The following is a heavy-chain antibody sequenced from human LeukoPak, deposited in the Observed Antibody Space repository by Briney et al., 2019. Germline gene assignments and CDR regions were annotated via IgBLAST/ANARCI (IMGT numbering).Heavy chain of an antibody. J-gene: IGHJ3*02. CDR3: ARLRGNIAFDI. Sequence: PGGSLRLSCAASGFTFRSYWMHWVRQAPGKGLEWVAVIWYDAREKFYADSVKGRFAISRDNSKNTLDLQMSSLRAEDTALYYCARLRGNIAFDIWGQGTMVTVSS. V-gene: IGHV3-33*08. CDR1: GFTFRSYW. CDR2: IWYDAREK.